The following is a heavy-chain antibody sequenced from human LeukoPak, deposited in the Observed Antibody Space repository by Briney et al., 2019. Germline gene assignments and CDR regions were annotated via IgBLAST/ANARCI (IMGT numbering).Heavy chain of an antibody. Sequence: GGSLRLSCAASGFIFSNAWMIWVRQAPGKGLEWVTAISDDETYKFYADSVKGRFTISRDNSKNTLYLQMNSLRVEDTAIYYCTRGMLRQPPDYWGQGMLVTVSS. V-gene: IGHV3-30*03. D-gene: IGHD3-10*02. CDR3: TRGMLRQPPDY. J-gene: IGHJ4*02. CDR1: GFIFSNAW. CDR2: ISDDETYK.